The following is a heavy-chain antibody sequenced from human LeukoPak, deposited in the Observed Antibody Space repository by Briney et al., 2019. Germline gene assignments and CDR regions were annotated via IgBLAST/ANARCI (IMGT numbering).Heavy chain of an antibody. D-gene: IGHD6-13*01. CDR2: IHSSGST. CDR1: GGSISGYY. J-gene: IGHJ4*02. CDR3: ARRLRLSSSWAYFDF. Sequence: SETLSLTCTVSGGSISGYYWGWIRQPPGKGLEWIGYIHSSGSTNYNASLNSRLTISVDTSKNQSSLKLTSVTATDTAVYYCARRLRLSSSWAYFDFWGQGTPVTVSS. V-gene: IGHV4-59*08.